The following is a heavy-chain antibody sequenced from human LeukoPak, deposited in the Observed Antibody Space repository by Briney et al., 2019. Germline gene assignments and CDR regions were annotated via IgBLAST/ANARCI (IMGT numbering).Heavy chain of an antibody. D-gene: IGHD3-9*01. CDR2: ISGSGGST. CDR1: GFTFSSYA. CDR3: AREVVIFPDYYYYGMDV. J-gene: IGHJ6*02. Sequence: GGSLRLSCAASGFTFSSYAMSWVRQAPGKGLEWVSAISGSGGSTYYADSVEGRFTISRDNAKNSLFLQMNSLRADDTAVYYCAREVVIFPDYYYYGMDVWGQETTVTVSS. V-gene: IGHV3-23*01.